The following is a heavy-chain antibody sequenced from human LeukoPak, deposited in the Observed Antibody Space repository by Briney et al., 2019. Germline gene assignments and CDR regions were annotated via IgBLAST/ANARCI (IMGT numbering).Heavy chain of an antibody. CDR2: IYYSGSA. D-gene: IGHD3-10*01. V-gene: IGHV4-31*03. J-gene: IGHJ4*02. CDR3: ARGRFYGFSGDS. CDR1: SGAIGSDGYY. Sequence: PSETLSLTCSASSGAIGSDGYYWNWIRQHPGKGLEWIGYIYYSGSASYNPSLKSRVTISVDTSKNQFSLRLSSVTAADTAVYYCARGRFYGFSGDSWGQGSLVTVSS.